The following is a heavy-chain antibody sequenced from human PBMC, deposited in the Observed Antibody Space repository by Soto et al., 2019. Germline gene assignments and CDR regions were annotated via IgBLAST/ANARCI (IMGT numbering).Heavy chain of an antibody. J-gene: IGHJ6*02. CDR3: ARTRSAWSDFHYSSLDV. CDR1: GFTFNSYG. D-gene: IGHD2-15*01. Sequence: QVQLVESGGGVVQPGRSLRLSCAASGFTFNSYGMHWVRQGPGNGLEWVAFISYDSTKTYYADSVKGRFTISRDNSNSALYVQMNSLTGEDTAVYYCARTRSAWSDFHYSSLDVWGQGTTVTVSS. CDR2: ISYDSTKT. V-gene: IGHV3-30*03.